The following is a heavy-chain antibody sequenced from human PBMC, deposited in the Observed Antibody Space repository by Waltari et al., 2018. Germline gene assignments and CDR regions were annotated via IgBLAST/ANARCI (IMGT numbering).Heavy chain of an antibody. D-gene: IGHD3-10*01. J-gene: IGHJ4*02. CDR2: IYTSGNT. CDR1: RSSISRGSYY. CDR3: ARVPSGDLVDS. Sequence: QLQLQESGPGLVKPSETLSLTCTVSRSSISRGSYYWSWVRQPAGKGLEWIGYIYTSGNTNYNPSLMGRVTMSVDTSKNQFSLKLSSVTAADTAVYYCARVPSGDLVDSWGQGTLVTVSS. V-gene: IGHV4-61*10.